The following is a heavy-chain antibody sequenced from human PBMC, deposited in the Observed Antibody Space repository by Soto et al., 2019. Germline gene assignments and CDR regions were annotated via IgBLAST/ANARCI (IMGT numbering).Heavy chain of an antibody. V-gene: IGHV3-11*06. Sequence: PXESPRLSFAASGFTFSDYYMSWIRQAPGKGLEWVSYISSSSSYTNYADSVKGRFTISRDNAKNSLYLQMNSLRAEDTAVYYCARDSAKVTTNYAFDIWGQGTMVPVSS. J-gene: IGHJ3*02. CDR3: ARDSAKVTTNYAFDI. D-gene: IGHD4-17*01. CDR2: ISSSSSYT. CDR1: GFTFSDYY.